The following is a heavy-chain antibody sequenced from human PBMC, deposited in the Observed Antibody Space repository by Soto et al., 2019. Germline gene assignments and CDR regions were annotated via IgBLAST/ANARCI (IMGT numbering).Heavy chain of an antibody. CDR3: ARDGWSFSMNYHYYTYMDF. CDR1: GYTFTSYA. V-gene: IGHV1-3*01. Sequence: ASVKLSCKASGYTFTSYAMHWGRQAPGQRLEGMGWMNAGNGNTKYSQKFQGRGTITRDTSASTAYMELSSLRSEDTAVYYCARDGWSFSMNYHYYTYMDFWGKGTTGNGS. D-gene: IGHD6-19*01. J-gene: IGHJ6*03. CDR2: MNAGNGNT.